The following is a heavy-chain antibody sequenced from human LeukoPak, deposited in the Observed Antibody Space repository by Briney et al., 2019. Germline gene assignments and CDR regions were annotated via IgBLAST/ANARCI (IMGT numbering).Heavy chain of an antibody. CDR3: ARDNGDYRSIYYYMDV. D-gene: IGHD4-11*01. CDR2: IYYSWSS. V-gene: IGHV4-31*03. J-gene: IGHJ6*03. Sequence: SQTLSLTCTVSGGSINSGGSYWSWIRQHPGKGLEWIGCIYYSWSSYYNPSLKSRVSLSLDTSKNQFSLKLSSVTAADTAVYYCARDNGDYRSIYYYMDVWGKGTTVTVSS. CDR1: GGSINSGGSY.